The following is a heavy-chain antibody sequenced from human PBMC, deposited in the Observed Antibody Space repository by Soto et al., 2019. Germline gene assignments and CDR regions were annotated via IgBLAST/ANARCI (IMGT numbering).Heavy chain of an antibody. CDR2: IYHSGST. Sequence: PSETLSLTCAVSGYSISSDCYWGWIRQPPGKGLEWIGSIYHSGSTYYNPSLKSRVTISVDTSKNQFSLKLSSVTAADTAVYYCARDPQNSNWFDPWGQGTLVTVSS. V-gene: IGHV4-38-2*02. J-gene: IGHJ5*02. CDR3: ARDPQNSNWFDP. D-gene: IGHD1-7*01. CDR1: GYSISSDCY.